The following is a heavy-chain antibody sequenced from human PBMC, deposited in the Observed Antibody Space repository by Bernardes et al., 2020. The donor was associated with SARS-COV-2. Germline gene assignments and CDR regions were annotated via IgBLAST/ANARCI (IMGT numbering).Heavy chain of an antibody. J-gene: IGHJ4*02. D-gene: IGHD1-26*01. Sequence: GGSLRLSCAASGFIFSSYGMHWVRQAPGKGLEWVAVIWYDGSNKYYADSVKGRFTISRDNSKNTLYLQMNSLRAEDTAVYYCARDLIVGATGDDYWGQGTLVTVSS. CDR2: IWYDGSNK. V-gene: IGHV3-33*01. CDR1: GFIFSSYG. CDR3: ARDLIVGATGDDY.